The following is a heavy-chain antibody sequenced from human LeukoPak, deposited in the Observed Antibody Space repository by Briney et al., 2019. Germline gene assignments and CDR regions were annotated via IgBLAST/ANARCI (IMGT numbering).Heavy chain of an antibody. J-gene: IGHJ6*02. Sequence: RASVNVSCKASGYTFTNYDIDWVRQAPGQGLEWMGWMNPNSGNTGYAQKFQGRVTMTRNTSISTAYMELSSLRSEDTAVYYCAILPYYDFWSGYYNYYYYGMDVWGQGTTVTVSS. D-gene: IGHD3-3*01. V-gene: IGHV1-8*01. CDR1: GYTFTNYD. CDR2: MNPNSGNT. CDR3: AILPYYDFWSGYYNYYYYGMDV.